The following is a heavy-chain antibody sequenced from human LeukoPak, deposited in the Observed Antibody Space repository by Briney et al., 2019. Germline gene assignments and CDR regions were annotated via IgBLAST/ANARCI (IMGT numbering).Heavy chain of an antibody. D-gene: IGHD6-19*01. CDR2: ISWDGGST. Sequence: PGGSLRLSCAASGFTFDDYAMHWVRQAPGKGLEWVSLISWDGGSTYYADSVKGRFTISRDNSKNSLYLQMNSLRAEDTALYYCAKEGARNSLGWLFDYWGQGTLGTVSS. CDR1: GFTFDDYA. V-gene: IGHV3-43D*03. J-gene: IGHJ4*02. CDR3: AKEGARNSLGWLFDY.